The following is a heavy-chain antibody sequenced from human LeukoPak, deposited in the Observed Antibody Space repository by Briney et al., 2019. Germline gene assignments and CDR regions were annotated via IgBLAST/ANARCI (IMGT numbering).Heavy chain of an antibody. J-gene: IGHJ3*02. Sequence: GGSLRLSCAASGFTFDDYGMSWVRQAPGKGLEWVSGINWNGGSTGYADSVKGRFTISRDNAKNSLYLQMNSLRAEDTALYYCAKDMSSSPGKDAFDIWGQGTMVTVSS. D-gene: IGHD2-2*01. CDR2: INWNGGST. V-gene: IGHV3-20*04. CDR1: GFTFDDYG. CDR3: AKDMSSSPGKDAFDI.